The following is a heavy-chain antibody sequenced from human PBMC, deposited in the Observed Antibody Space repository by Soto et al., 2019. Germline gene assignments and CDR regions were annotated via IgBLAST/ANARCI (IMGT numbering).Heavy chain of an antibody. CDR2: IDPSDSYT. V-gene: IGHV5-10-1*01. CDR1: GYSFTSYL. D-gene: IGHD6-19*01. Sequence: GESLKISCKGSGYSFTSYLISWVRQMPGKGLEWMGRIDPSDSYTNYSPSFQGHVTISADKSISTAYLQWSSLKASDTAMYYCARRERAVAGYYYYGMDVWGQGTTVTLSS. CDR3: ARRERAVAGYYYYGMDV. J-gene: IGHJ6*02.